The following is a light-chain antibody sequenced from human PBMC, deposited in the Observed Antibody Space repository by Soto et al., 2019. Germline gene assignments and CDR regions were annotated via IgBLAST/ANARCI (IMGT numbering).Light chain of an antibody. CDR2: DFR. CDR1: SSALDLHRY. J-gene: IGLJ1*01. Sequence: QSVLTQAASVSGSPGQSITISCTGTSSALDLHRYVSSDQEHPRKAPKVLIHDFRNRPAEVANRFSGSTSSNTASLTITQLHAEDEADDYCCSYTSSNSLIFVTGTKVTVL. CDR3: CSYTSSNSLI. V-gene: IGLV2-14*01.